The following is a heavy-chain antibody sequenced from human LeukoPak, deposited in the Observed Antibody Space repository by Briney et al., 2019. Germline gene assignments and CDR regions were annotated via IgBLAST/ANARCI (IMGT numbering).Heavy chain of an antibody. Sequence: GGSLRLSRAASGFTFEDYAMHWVRQAPGKGLEWVSGISWNSGSIDYADSVKGRFTISRDNAKNSLYLQVSSLRAEDTALYYCAKGIVGTTTSNFDYWGQGTLVTVSS. CDR3: AKGIVGTTTSNFDY. CDR1: GFTFEDYA. CDR2: ISWNSGSI. V-gene: IGHV3-9*01. J-gene: IGHJ4*02. D-gene: IGHD1-26*01.